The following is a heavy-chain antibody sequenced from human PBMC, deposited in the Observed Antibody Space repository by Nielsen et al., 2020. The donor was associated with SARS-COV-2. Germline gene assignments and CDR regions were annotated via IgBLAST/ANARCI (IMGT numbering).Heavy chain of an antibody. CDR3: ARRIWDSSTWSRDAFDI. J-gene: IGHJ3*02. D-gene: IGHD6-13*01. V-gene: IGHV4-4*02. CDR2: VYHSGAT. CDR1: GGSVNTHAW. Sequence: SETLSLTCAVFGGSVNTHAWWSWVRQAPGKGLEWIGEVYHSGATNYNPSLRSRVTLSMDKSRNQFSLKMTAVTAADTAVYFCARRIWDSSTWSRDAFDIWGQGTKVTVSS.